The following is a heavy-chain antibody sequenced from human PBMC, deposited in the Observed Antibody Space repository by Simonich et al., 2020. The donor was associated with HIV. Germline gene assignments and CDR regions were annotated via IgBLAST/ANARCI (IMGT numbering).Heavy chain of an antibody. D-gene: IGHD2-21*02. CDR2: INHSGSN. CDR3: ARGIRAGDFYSQYYYYMDV. V-gene: IGHV4-34*01. J-gene: IGHJ6*03. Sequence: QVQLQQWGAGLLKPSETLSLTCAVYGASFNAYYWSWIRQSPGKGLEWIGEINHSGSNKYKPSLKSRLTISADTSKNQFSRKLTSVTAADTAVYYCARGIRAGDFYSQYYYYMDVWGKGTTVIVSS. CDR1: GASFNAYY.